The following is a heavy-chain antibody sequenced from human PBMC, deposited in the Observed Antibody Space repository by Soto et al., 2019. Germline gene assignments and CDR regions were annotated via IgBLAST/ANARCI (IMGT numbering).Heavy chain of an antibody. CDR1: GGSITTGGYF. CDR2: IYYSGTT. V-gene: IGHV4-31*03. D-gene: IGHD1-26*01. CDR3: ARVVSGSFFDY. Sequence: QVQLQESGPGLVKASQTLSLTCTVSGGSITTGGYFWSWIRQHPGKGLEWIGYIYYSGTTHYNPSLKIRVTISVDTSKNQFSLKLSSVTAADTAVYYCARVVSGSFFDYWGQGTVVTVSS. J-gene: IGHJ4*02.